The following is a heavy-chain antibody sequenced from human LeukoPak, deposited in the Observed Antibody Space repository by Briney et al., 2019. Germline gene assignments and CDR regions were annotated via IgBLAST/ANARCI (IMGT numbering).Heavy chain of an antibody. Sequence: GGSLRLSCAASGFTFSSYAMHWVRQAPGKGLEWVAVISYDGSNKYYADSVKGRFTISRDNSKNTLYLQMNSLRAEDTAEYYCAKEACLNMVWGGCYTDVWGTGTTVTISS. D-gene: IGHD3-10*01. CDR3: AKEACLNMVWGGCYTDV. V-gene: IGHV3-30*04. J-gene: IGHJ6*03. CDR1: GFTFSSYA. CDR2: ISYDGSNK.